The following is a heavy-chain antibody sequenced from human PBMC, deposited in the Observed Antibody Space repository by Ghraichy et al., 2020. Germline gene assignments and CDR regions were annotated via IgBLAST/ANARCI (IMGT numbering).Heavy chain of an antibody. CDR2: ISGSGGST. Sequence: GGSLRLSCAASGFTFSSYAMSWVRQAPGKGLEWVSAISGSGGSTYYADSVKGRFTISRDNSKNTLYLQMNSLRAEDTAVYYCAKAPQTIFYGEGSVDYWGQGTLVTVSS. CDR3: AKAPQTIFYGEGSVDY. J-gene: IGHJ4*02. CDR1: GFTFSSYA. D-gene: IGHD4-17*01. V-gene: IGHV3-23*01.